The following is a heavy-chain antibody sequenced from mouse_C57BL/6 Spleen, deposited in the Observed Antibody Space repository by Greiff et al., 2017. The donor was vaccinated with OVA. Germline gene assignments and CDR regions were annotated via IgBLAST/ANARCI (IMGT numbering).Heavy chain of an antibody. CDR2: IWTGGGT. CDR1: GFSLTSYA. Sequence: QVQLQQSGPGLVAPSQSLSITCTVSGFSLTSYAISWVRQPPGKGLEWLGVIWTGGGTNYNSALKSRLSISKDNSKSQVFLKMNSLQTDDTARYYCARNYDYDGDAMDYWGQGTSVTVSS. J-gene: IGHJ4*01. V-gene: IGHV2-9-1*01. D-gene: IGHD2-4*01. CDR3: ARNYDYDGDAMDY.